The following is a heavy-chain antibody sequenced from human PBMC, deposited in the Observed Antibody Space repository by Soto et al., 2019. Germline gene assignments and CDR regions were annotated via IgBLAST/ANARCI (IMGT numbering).Heavy chain of an antibody. Sequence: ASVKVSCKASGYTFTGYYMHWVRQAPGQGLEWMGWINPNSGGTNYAQKFQGWVTMTRDTSISTAYMELSRLRSDDTAVYYCARGIAVAGTISYYRLYCIDVWGQGPTVTVSS. D-gene: IGHD6-19*01. CDR1: GYTFTGYY. CDR3: ARGIAVAGTISYYRLYCIDV. CDR2: INPNSGGT. J-gene: IGHJ6*02. V-gene: IGHV1-2*04.